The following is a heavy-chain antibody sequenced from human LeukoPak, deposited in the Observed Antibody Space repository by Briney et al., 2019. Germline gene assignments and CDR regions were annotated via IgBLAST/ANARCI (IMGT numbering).Heavy chain of an antibody. V-gene: IGHV3-33*08. J-gene: IGHJ4*02. CDR1: GFTFSSYA. CDR2: IWYDGSNK. D-gene: IGHD3-10*01. Sequence: GRSLRLSCAASGFTFSSYAMHWVRQAPGKGLEWVAVIWYDGSNKYYADSVKGRFTISRDNSKNTLYLQMSSLRAEDTAVYYCARDLRYYGSGSPDYWGQGTLVTVSS. CDR3: ARDLRYYGSGSPDY.